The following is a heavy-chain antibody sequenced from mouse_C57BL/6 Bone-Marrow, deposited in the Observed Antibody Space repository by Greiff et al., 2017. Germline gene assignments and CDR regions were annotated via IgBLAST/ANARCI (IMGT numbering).Heavy chain of an antibody. Sequence: EVQLVESGPGLVKPSQSLSLTCSVTGYSITSGYYWNWIRQFPGNKLEWMGYISYDGSNNYNTSLKNRISITRDTSKNQFFLKLNSVTTEDTATYYCARGTTGYFDVWGTGTTVTVSS. CDR2: ISYDGSN. D-gene: IGHD1-1*01. J-gene: IGHJ1*03. CDR3: ARGTTGYFDV. V-gene: IGHV3-6*01. CDR1: GYSITSGYY.